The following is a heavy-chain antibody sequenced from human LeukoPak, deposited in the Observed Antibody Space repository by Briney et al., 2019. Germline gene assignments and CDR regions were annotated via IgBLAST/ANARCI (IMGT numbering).Heavy chain of an antibody. D-gene: IGHD2-15*01. Sequence: ASVKVSCKASGGTFSSYAISWVRQAPAQGLEWMGRIIPIFGTANYAQKFQGRVTITTDESTSTAYMELSSLRSEDTAVYYCARDRGIVVPQGAFDIWGQGTMDTVSS. CDR2: IIPIFGTA. J-gene: IGHJ3*02. CDR1: GGTFSSYA. V-gene: IGHV1-69*05. CDR3: ARDRGIVVPQGAFDI.